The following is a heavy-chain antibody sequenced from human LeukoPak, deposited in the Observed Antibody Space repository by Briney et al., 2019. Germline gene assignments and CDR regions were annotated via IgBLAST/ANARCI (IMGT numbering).Heavy chain of an antibody. CDR2: IYPGDSDT. CDR3: ARPGEEGTAMGLRAFDI. D-gene: IGHD5-18*01. V-gene: IGHV5-51*01. Sequence: GESLKISCKGSGYSFTTYWIGWVRQMPGKGLGWVGIIYPGDSDTRYSPSFQGRVTISADKSISTAYLQWSSLKASDTAMYYCARPGEEGTAMGLRAFDIWGQGTMVTVSS. J-gene: IGHJ3*02. CDR1: GYSFTTYW.